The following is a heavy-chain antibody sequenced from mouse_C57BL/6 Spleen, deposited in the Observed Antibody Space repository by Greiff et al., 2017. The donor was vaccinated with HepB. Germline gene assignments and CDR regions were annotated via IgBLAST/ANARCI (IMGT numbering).Heavy chain of an antibody. D-gene: IGHD1-1*02. CDR1: GFTFSSYA. CDR2: ISSGGDYI. J-gene: IGHJ1*03. Sequence: EVNLVESGEGLVKPGGSLKLSCAASGFTFSSYAMSWVRQTPEKRLEWVAYISSGGDYIYYADTVKGRFTISRDNARNTLYLQMSSLKSEDTAMYYCTREDYAGRYFDVWGTGTTVTVSS. V-gene: IGHV5-9-1*02. CDR3: TREDYAGRYFDV.